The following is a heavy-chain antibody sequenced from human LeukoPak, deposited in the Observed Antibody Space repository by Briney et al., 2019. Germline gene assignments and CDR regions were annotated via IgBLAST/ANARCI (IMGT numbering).Heavy chain of an antibody. D-gene: IGHD3-16*02. CDR3: ASSSYEYYYYMDV. Sequence: ASVTVTFKCSGYTFTSYDINWVRQANGQGMEWVGWMNINSGNSGYAQKLQGRVTMTRNTSISTAYMELSSLRSEDTAVYYCASSSYEYYYYMDVWGKGTTVTVSS. J-gene: IGHJ6*03. CDR2: MNINSGNS. CDR1: GYTFTSYD. V-gene: IGHV1-8*01.